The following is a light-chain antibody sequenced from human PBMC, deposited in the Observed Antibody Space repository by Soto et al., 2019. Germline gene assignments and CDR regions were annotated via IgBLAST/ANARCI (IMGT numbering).Light chain of an antibody. CDR3: QQYYSFPLT. Sequence: VIWMTQAPSLLSASTVYIFSISSGMIQGISSYLAWYQQKPGKAPELLIYAASTLQSGVPSRFSGSGSGTDFTLTISCLQSEDFATYYCQQYYSFPLTFGGGTKVDNK. V-gene: IGKV1D-8*01. CDR1: QGISSY. CDR2: AAS. J-gene: IGKJ4*01.